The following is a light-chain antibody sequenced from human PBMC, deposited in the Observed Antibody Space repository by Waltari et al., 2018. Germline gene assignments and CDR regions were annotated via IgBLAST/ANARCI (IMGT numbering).Light chain of an antibody. CDR3: SSYANSNTLL. J-gene: IGLJ2*01. CDR1: NRAIGGSNF. V-gene: IGLV2-14*03. Sequence: QSALSQQPASVSGFPGQSITISCTGGNRAIGGSNFVAWHQQHPGKVPKLIIYDVSYRPSGVSSRFSGSKSGNTASLTISGLQAEDEADYYCSSYANSNTLLFGGGTKLAVL. CDR2: DVS.